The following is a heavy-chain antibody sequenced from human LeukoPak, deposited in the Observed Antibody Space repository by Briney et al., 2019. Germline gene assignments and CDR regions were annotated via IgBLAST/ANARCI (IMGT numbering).Heavy chain of an antibody. CDR2: ISGSGGST. J-gene: IGHJ2*01. D-gene: IGHD3-22*01. CDR3: AKDTPYYYDSSGYYLQYGYFDL. Sequence: PGGSLRLSCAASGFTFSSYAMSWVRQAPGKGLEWVSAISGSGGSTYYADSVKGRFTISRDNSKNTLYLQMNSLRAEDTAVYYCAKDTPYYYDSSGYYLQYGYFDLWGRGTLVTVSS. V-gene: IGHV3-23*01. CDR1: GFTFSSYA.